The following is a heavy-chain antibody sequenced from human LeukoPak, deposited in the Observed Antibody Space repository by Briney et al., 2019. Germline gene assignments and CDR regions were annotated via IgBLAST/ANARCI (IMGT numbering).Heavy chain of an antibody. Sequence: PGGSLRLSCAASGFTFSSYWMHWVRQVPGKGLVWVSRINSDGISRSYADSVKGRFTISRDDAKNTLYLQMNSLRTEDTAVYYCTRGDFYGGAQDSWGQGTLVTVSS. CDR3: TRGDFYGGAQDS. D-gene: IGHD3-3*01. J-gene: IGHJ4*02. CDR1: GFTFSSYW. V-gene: IGHV3-74*01. CDR2: INSDGISR.